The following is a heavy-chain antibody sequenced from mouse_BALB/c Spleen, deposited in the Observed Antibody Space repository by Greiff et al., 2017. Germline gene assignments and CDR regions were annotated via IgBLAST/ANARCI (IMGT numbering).Heavy chain of an antibody. V-gene: IGHV5-17*02. D-gene: IGHD4-1*01. CDR1: GFTFSSFG. CDR3: ARYLGLDY. CDR2: ISSGSSTI. Sequence: EVQVVESGGGLVQPGGSRKLSCAASGFTFSSFGMHWVRQAPEKGLEWVAYISSGSSTIYYADTVKGRFTISRDNPKNTLFLQMTSLRSEDTAMYYCARYLGLDYWGQGTTLTVSS. J-gene: IGHJ2*01.